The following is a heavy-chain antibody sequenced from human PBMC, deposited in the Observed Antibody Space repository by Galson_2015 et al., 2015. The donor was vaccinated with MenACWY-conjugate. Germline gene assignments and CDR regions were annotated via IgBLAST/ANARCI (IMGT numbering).Heavy chain of an antibody. V-gene: IGHV5-51*01. CDR3: ARLYLVVGPTPRGAFDI. CDR2: IYPGDSDT. Sequence: QSGAEVKRPGESLRISCKGSGYTFTSYWINWVRLMPGKGLEWMGIIYPGDSDTRYSPSFQGQVTISADKSISTAYLQWSSLKASDTAMYYCARLYLVVGPTPRGAFDIWGQGTMVTVSS. J-gene: IGHJ3*02. D-gene: IGHD1-26*01. CDR1: GYTFTSYW.